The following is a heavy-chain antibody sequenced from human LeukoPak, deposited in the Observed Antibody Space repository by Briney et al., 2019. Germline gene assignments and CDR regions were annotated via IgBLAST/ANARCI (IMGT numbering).Heavy chain of an antibody. CDR2: IRYDGSNK. CDR3: AKDRYDFWSAPGYFDY. Sequence: PGGSLRLSCAASGFTFSSYGMHWVRQAPGKGLEWVSFIRYDGSNKYYADSVKGRFTISRDNSKNTLYLQMNSLRAEDTAVYYCAKDRYDFWSAPGYFDYWGQGTLVTVSS. V-gene: IGHV3-30*02. CDR1: GFTFSSYG. D-gene: IGHD3-3*01. J-gene: IGHJ4*02.